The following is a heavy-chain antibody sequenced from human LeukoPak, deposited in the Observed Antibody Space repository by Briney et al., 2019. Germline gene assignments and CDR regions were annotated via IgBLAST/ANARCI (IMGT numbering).Heavy chain of an antibody. V-gene: IGHV4-34*01. Sequence: SETLSLTCAVYGGSFSGYYWSWIRQPPGKGLEWIGEINHSGSTNYNPSLKSRVTISVDTSKNQFSLKLSSVTAADTAVYYCAREGVGNYCGQGTLVTVSS. CDR3: AREGVGNY. CDR1: GGSFSGYY. CDR2: INHSGST. J-gene: IGHJ4*02. D-gene: IGHD7-27*01.